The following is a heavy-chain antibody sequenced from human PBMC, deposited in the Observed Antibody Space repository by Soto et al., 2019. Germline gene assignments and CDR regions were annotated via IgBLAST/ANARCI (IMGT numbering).Heavy chain of an antibody. J-gene: IGHJ6*02. Sequence: GGSLRLSCAASGFTFSSYGMHWVRQAPGKGLEWVAVISYDGSNKYYADSVKGRFTISRDNSKNTLYLQMNSLRAEDTAVYYCAKDPRGYCSSTSCPATKNYYYYGMDVWGQGTTVTVSS. V-gene: IGHV3-30*18. CDR3: AKDPRGYCSSTSCPATKNYYYYGMDV. CDR1: GFTFSSYG. D-gene: IGHD2-2*01. CDR2: ISYDGSNK.